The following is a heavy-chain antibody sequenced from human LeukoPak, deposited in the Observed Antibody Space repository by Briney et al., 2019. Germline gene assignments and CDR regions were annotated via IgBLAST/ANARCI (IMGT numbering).Heavy chain of an antibody. CDR1: GITLSNYG. J-gene: IGHJ4*02. Sequence: GGSLRLSCAVSGITLSNYGMSWVRQAPGKGPEWVAGLSGGGGGTNYADSVQGRFTISRDNPKNTLYLQMNSLRAEDTAVYFCAKRGVVIRVFLVGFHKEAYYFDSWGQGALVTVSS. CDR2: LSGGGGGT. CDR3: AKRGVVIRVFLVGFHKEAYYFDS. D-gene: IGHD3-10*01. V-gene: IGHV3-23*01.